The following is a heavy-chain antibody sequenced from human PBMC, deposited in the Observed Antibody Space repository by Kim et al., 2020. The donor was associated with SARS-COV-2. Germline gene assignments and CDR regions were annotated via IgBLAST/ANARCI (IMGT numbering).Heavy chain of an antibody. CDR3: ASRRYTGTYCYFDY. D-gene: IGHD1-26*01. J-gene: IGHJ4*02. Sequence: YADSVKGRFTISRDNAKSTLYLQRNSLRAEDTAVYYCASRRYTGTYCYFDYWGQGTLVTVSS. V-gene: IGHV3-74*01.